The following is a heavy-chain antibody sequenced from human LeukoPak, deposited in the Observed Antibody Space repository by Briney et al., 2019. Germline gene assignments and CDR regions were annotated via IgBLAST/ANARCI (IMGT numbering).Heavy chain of an antibody. V-gene: IGHV4-39*07. CDR1: GGSTSSISYY. D-gene: IGHD2-21*02. J-gene: IGHJ4*02. Sequence: SETLSLTCTVAGGSTSSISYYWGWIRQPPGKGLEWLGCIYYSGSTYYNPSLKSRVTISVDTYKTQFSMNLTSSTAADTAAYYCARVVVTYAAYYFDYWGQGTLVTVSS. CDR2: IYYSGST. CDR3: ARVVVTYAAYYFDY.